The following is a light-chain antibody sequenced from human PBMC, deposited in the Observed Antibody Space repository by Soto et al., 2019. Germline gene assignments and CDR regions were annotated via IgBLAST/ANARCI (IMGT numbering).Light chain of an antibody. V-gene: IGKV1-5*03. Sequence: DIQMTQSPSTLSASVGDRVTITCRASQSISDWLAWYQQKPGKAPKLLVYKASTLESGVPSRFSGSGSGTEFTLTISSLQPHDFATYYCQQFKSYSELTFGGGTKVEIK. CDR2: KAS. CDR3: QQFKSYSELT. CDR1: QSISDW. J-gene: IGKJ4*01.